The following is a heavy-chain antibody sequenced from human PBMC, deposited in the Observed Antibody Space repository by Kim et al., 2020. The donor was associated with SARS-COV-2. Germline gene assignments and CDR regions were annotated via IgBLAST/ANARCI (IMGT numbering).Heavy chain of an antibody. Sequence: GGSLRLSCAASGFTFSDYYMSWIRQAPGKGLEWVSYISSSGSTIYYADSVKGRFTISRDNAKNSLYLQMNSLRAEDTAVYYCARATKGYYYDSSGYYQYWYFDLWGRGTLVTVSS. D-gene: IGHD3-22*01. J-gene: IGHJ2*01. CDR3: ARATKGYYYDSSGYYQYWYFDL. V-gene: IGHV3-11*01. CDR1: GFTFSDYY. CDR2: ISSSGSTI.